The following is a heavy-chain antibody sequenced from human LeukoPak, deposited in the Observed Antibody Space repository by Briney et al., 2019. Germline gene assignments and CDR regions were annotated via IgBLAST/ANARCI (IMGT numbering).Heavy chain of an antibody. CDR3: AIWYSDAFDI. J-gene: IGHJ3*02. CDR2: INTGNGNT. CDR1: GFTFTTYT. V-gene: IGHV1-3*04. Sequence: ASVKVSCKTSGFTFTTYTMHWVRQAPGQRLEWMGWINTGNGNTKYSQKFQDRVTISRDTSASIAYMELSSLRFEDTAVYYCAIWYSDAFDIWGQGTLVTVSS. D-gene: IGHD6-13*01.